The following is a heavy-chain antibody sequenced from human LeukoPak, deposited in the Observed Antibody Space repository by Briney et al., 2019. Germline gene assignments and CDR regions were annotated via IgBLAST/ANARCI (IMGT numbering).Heavy chain of an antibody. J-gene: IGHJ5*02. D-gene: IGHD5-12*01. Sequence: SQTLSLTCTVSGGSISSGSYYWNWIRQPAGEGLEWIGRIYTSGSTNYNPSLKSRVTISVDTSKSQLSLKLTSVTAADTAVYYCARRGYTTSGGHWFDPWGQGTLVTVSS. CDR1: GGSISSGSYY. CDR2: IYTSGST. V-gene: IGHV4-61*02. CDR3: ARRGYTTSGGHWFDP.